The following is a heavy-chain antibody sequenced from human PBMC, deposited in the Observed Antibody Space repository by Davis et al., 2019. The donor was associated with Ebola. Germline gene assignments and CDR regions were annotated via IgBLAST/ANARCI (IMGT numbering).Heavy chain of an antibody. Sequence: GESLKISCAASGFTVSSNYMSWVRQAPGKGLEWVSVIYSGGSTYYADSVKGRFTISRDNSKNTLYLQMNSLRAEDTAVYYCASQVNYYYYGMDVWGKGTTVTVSS. CDR3: ASQVNYYYYGMDV. J-gene: IGHJ6*04. CDR2: IYSGGST. CDR1: GFTVSSNY. V-gene: IGHV3-53*01.